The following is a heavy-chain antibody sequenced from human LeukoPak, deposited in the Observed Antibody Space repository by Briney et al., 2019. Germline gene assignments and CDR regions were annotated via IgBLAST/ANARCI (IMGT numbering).Heavy chain of an antibody. D-gene: IGHD3-22*01. CDR1: GFSLSPTGVG. CDR2: IYWNDEK. V-gene: IGHV2-5*01. Sequence: ESGPTLVKTTQTLTLTFTFSGFSLSPTGVGVSWVRQPPGKALEWLALIYWNDEKYYSPSLKTRLTITKDTSKRQVVLTMTNMDTVDTATYYCAHDRAGIGFDPWGQGALVTVSS. J-gene: IGHJ5*02. CDR3: AHDRAGIGFDP.